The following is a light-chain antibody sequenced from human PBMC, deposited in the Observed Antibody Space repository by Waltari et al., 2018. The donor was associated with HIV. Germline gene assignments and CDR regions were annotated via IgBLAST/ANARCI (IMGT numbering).Light chain of an antibody. CDR3: NSYTTTNSYI. CDR2: DVN. J-gene: IGLJ1*01. V-gene: IGLV2-14*03. Sequence: QSALTQPASVAGSPGHSITISCTGTNNDIGTYDYVYWFQHHPGRPPKLLISDVNNRPAWGSKRFSGSKSGNTASLTISGLRPEDRADYYCNSYTTTNSYIFGSGTKVTVL. CDR1: NNDIGTYDY.